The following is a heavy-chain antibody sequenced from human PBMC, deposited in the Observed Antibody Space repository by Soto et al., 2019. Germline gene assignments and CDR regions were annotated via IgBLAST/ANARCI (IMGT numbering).Heavy chain of an antibody. V-gene: IGHV4-59*01. CDR1: GGSISSYY. D-gene: IGHD3-10*01. CDR3: ASSFYSGSGSSTYHFDY. Sequence: SETLSLTCTVSGGSISSYYWGWIRQPPGKGLEWIGYIYYSGSTNYNPSLKSRVTISLDTSKNQFSLKLSSVTAADTAVYYCASSFYSGSGSSTYHFDYWGQGTLVTVSS. J-gene: IGHJ4*02. CDR2: IYYSGST.